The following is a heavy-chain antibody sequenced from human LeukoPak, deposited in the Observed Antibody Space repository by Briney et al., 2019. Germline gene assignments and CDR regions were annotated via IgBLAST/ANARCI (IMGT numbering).Heavy chain of an antibody. J-gene: IGHJ5*02. CDR3: ARRRQNPNWFDP. Sequence: SETLSLTCTVSGGSISSGGYYWSWIRQHPGKGLEWIGYIYYSGSTYYNPSLKSRVTISVDTSKNQFSLKLTSVTAADTAVYYCARRRQNPNWFDPWDQGTLVTVSS. CDR2: IYYSGST. CDR1: GGSISSGGYY. V-gene: IGHV4-31*03.